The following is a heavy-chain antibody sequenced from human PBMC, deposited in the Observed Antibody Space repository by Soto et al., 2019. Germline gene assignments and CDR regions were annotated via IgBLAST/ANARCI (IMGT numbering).Heavy chain of an antibody. J-gene: IGHJ6*03. CDR2: IKQDGSEK. Sequence: GGSLRLSCAASGFTFSSYWMSWVRQAPGKGLEWVVNIKQDGSEKYYVDSVKGRFTISRDNAKNSLYLQMNSLRAEDTAVYYCARDLDYYYYYMDVWGKGTTVTVSS. D-gene: IGHD3-16*01. CDR1: GFTFSSYW. V-gene: IGHV3-7*01. CDR3: ARDLDYYYYYMDV.